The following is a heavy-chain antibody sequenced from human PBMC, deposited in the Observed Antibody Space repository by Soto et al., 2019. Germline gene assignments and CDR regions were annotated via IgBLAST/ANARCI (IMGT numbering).Heavy chain of an antibody. J-gene: IGHJ4*02. CDR2: IYYSGST. CDR3: ARHKSQCPFSGYDGFDY. V-gene: IGHV4-39*01. Sequence: SETLSLTCTVSGGSISSSSYYWGWIRQPPGKGLEWIGSIYYSGSTYYNPSLKSRVTISVDTSKNQFSLKLSSVTAADTAVYYCARHKSQCPFSGYDGFDYWGQGTLVTVSS. D-gene: IGHD5-12*01. CDR1: GGSISSSSYY.